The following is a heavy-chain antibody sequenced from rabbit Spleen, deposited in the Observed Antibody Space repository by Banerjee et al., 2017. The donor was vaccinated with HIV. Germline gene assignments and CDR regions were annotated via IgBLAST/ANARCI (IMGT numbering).Heavy chain of an antibody. CDR3: AKSINWANRALNL. Sequence: EQLEESGGGLVKPEGSLTLTCKASGFSFSDRDVMCWVRQAPGKGLEWIACIHGGSINNIYYATWAKGRFTISKTSSTTVTLQMTSLTAADTATYFCAKSINWANRALNLWGPGTLVTVS. CDR1: GFSFSDRDV. CDR2: IHGGSINNI. D-gene: IGHD1-1*01. J-gene: IGHJ4*01. V-gene: IGHV1S45*01.